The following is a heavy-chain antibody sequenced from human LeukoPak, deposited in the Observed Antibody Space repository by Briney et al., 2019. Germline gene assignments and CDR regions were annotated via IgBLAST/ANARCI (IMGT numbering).Heavy chain of an antibody. Sequence: ASVKVPCKASGYTFTCYAMHWVRQAPGQRLEWMGWINAGNGNTKYSQEFQGRVTITRDTSASTAYMELSSLRSEDMAVYYCARGGDSSCYYSPKYDYWGQGTLVTVSS. D-gene: IGHD3-22*01. CDR1: GYTFTCYA. CDR3: ARGGDSSCYYSPKYDY. CDR2: INAGNGNT. J-gene: IGHJ4*02. V-gene: IGHV1-3*03.